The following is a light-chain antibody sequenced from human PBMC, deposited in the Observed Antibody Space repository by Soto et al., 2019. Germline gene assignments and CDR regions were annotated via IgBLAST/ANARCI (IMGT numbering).Light chain of an antibody. CDR2: AAS. CDR1: QSISSY. J-gene: IGKJ4*01. CDR3: HQSYSTLLT. V-gene: IGKV1-39*01. Sequence: DIQMTQSPSSLSASVGDRVTITCRASQSISSYLNWYQQKPGKAPKLLIYAASSLQSGVPSRFSGSGSGTDFTLTISILQPEDFATYYCHQSYSTLLTFGGGTKVEIK.